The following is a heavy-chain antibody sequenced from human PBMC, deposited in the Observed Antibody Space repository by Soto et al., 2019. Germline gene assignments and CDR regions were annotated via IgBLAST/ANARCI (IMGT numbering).Heavy chain of an antibody. Sequence: PGGSLRLSCSASGFTFSNYPMHWVRQAPWKGLEYVSGISSNGVSRYYADPVKGRFNISRDNSKNTVYLQLSSLRGDDTAVYYCVKDPTISGTTGVGPWGQGTLVTVSS. CDR3: VKDPTISGTTGVGP. CDR2: ISSNGVSR. J-gene: IGHJ5*02. CDR1: GFTFSNYP. V-gene: IGHV3-64D*06. D-gene: IGHD1-1*01.